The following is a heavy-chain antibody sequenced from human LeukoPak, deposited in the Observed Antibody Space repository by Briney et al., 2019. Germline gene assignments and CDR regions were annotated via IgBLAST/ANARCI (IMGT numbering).Heavy chain of an antibody. Sequence: GRSLRLSCAASGFTFDDYAMHWVRQAPGKGLEWVSGISWNSGSIGYADSVKGRFTISRDNAKNSLYLQMNSLRAEDTALYYCAKDSVPRWLSSSWYLPHDAFDIWGQGTMVTVSS. CDR2: ISWNSGSI. J-gene: IGHJ3*02. D-gene: IGHD6-13*01. CDR3: AKDSVPRWLSSSWYLPHDAFDI. V-gene: IGHV3-9*01. CDR1: GFTFDDYA.